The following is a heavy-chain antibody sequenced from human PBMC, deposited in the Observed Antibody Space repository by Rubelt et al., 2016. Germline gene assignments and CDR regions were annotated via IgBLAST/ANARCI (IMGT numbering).Heavy chain of an antibody. V-gene: IGHV4-34*01. CDR2: ITHSGNT. Sequence: QVQLQQWGAGLLKPSETLSLTSAVYGGSFSGYYWSWIRQPPGKGLEWIGEITHSGNTNYNPSLKSRVTISLDTSKNQFSQNLASGTATDTAVYYGSRGEYCTPTSCYVGGSFDFWGQGTLVTVSS. CDR1: GGSFSGYY. D-gene: IGHD2-2*01. CDR3: SRGEYCTPTSCYVGGSFDF. J-gene: IGHJ4*02.